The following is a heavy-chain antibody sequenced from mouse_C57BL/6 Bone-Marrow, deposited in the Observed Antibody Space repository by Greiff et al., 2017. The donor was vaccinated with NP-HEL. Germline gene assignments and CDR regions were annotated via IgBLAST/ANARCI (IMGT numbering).Heavy chain of an antibody. Sequence: EVQLVESGGGLVQPGGSLKLSCAASGFTFSDYYMYWVRQTPEKRLEWVAYISNGGGSTYYPDTVKGRFTISRDNAKNTLYLQMSRLKSEDTAMYYCARPYGYDGYFDVWGTGTTVTVSS. D-gene: IGHD2-2*01. J-gene: IGHJ1*03. V-gene: IGHV5-12*01. CDR3: ARPYGYDGYFDV. CDR2: ISNGGGST. CDR1: GFTFSDYY.